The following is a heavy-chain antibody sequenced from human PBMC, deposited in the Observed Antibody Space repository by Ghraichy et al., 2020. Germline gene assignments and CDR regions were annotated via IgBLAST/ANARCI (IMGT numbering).Heavy chain of an antibody. CDR1: GGSISSYY. D-gene: IGHD1-26*01. CDR2: IYTSGST. CDR3: ATSGSYSDADAFDI. Sequence: SETLSLTCTVSGGSISSYYWSWIRQPAGKGLELIGRIYTSGSTNYNPSLKSRVTMSVDTSKNQFSLKLSSVTAADTAVYYCATSGSYSDADAFDIWGQGTMVTVSS. J-gene: IGHJ3*02. V-gene: IGHV4-4*07.